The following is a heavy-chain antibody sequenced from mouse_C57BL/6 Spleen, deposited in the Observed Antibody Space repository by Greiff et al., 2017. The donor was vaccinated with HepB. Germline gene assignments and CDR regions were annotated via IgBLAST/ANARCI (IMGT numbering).Heavy chain of an antibody. CDR2: IDPNSGGT. Sequence: VKLMESGAELVKPGASVKLSCKASGYTFTSYWMHWVKQRPGRGLEWIGRIDPNSGGTKYNEKFKSKATLTVDKPSSTAYMQLSSLTSEDSAVYYCAREIEGSYWYFDVWGTGTTVTVSS. CDR1: GYTFTSYW. CDR3: AREIEGSYWYFDV. J-gene: IGHJ1*03. V-gene: IGHV1-72*01.